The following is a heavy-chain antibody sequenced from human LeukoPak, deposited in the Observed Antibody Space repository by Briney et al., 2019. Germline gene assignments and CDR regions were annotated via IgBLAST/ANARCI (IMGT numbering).Heavy chain of an antibody. CDR1: GFTFSSYA. V-gene: IGHV3-30*04. CDR3: AKDQSFGVVAATIDY. CDR2: ISYDGSNK. D-gene: IGHD2-15*01. Sequence: GGSLRLSCAASGFTFSSYAMHWVRQAPGKGLEWVAVISYDGSNKYYADSVKGRFTISRDNSKNTLYLQMNSLRAEDTAVYYCAKDQSFGVVAATIDYWGQGTLVTVSS. J-gene: IGHJ4*02.